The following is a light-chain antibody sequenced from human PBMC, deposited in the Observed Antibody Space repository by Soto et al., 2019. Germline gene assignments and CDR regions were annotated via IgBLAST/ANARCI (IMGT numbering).Light chain of an antibody. Sequence: EVVLTQSPGTLSLSPGERATLSCRASQSVSSHYLAWYQQKPGQAPRLLIYGASTRATGIPARFSGSGSGTDFTLTISRLEPEDFAVYYCQQYGSSAITFGQGTRLEI. CDR3: QQYGSSAIT. V-gene: IGKV3-20*01. CDR2: GAS. J-gene: IGKJ5*01. CDR1: QSVSSHY.